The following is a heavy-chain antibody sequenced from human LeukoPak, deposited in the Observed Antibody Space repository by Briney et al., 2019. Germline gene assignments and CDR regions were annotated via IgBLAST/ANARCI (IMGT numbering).Heavy chain of an antibody. Sequence: GASVKVSCKASGYTFTGYYMHWVRQAPGQGLEWMGWINPNSGGTNYAQKFQGRVTMTRDTSISTAYMELSRLRSDDTAVYYCARGKRARWLQAYYFDYWGQGTLDTVSS. CDR3: ARGKRARWLQAYYFDY. D-gene: IGHD5-24*01. V-gene: IGHV1-2*02. J-gene: IGHJ4*02. CDR1: GYTFTGYY. CDR2: INPNSGGT.